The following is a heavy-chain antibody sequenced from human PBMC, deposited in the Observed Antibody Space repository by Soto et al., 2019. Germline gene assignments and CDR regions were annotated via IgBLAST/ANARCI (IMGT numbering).Heavy chain of an antibody. CDR1: GGSITSGGFY. CDR3: ARDTPPNQYEYIGGWFDP. CDR2: ISYSGST. D-gene: IGHD3-16*01. J-gene: IGHJ5*02. Sequence: QVQLQESGPGLVKPSQTLSLTCTVSGGSITSGGFYWSWIRQHPGKGLEWIGYISYSGSTHYNPSLRSRLTISVDTSANQFSLQLTSVTAADTAVYYCARDTPPNQYEYIGGWFDPWGQGTLVTVSS. V-gene: IGHV4-31*03.